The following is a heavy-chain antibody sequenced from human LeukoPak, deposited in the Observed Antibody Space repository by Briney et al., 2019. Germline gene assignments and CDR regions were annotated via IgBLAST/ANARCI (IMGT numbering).Heavy chain of an antibody. CDR3: ARDLGYCSSTSCSIGY. CDR1: GGSFSGYY. J-gene: IGHJ4*02. Sequence: PSETLSLTCAVYGGSFSGYYWSWIRQPPGKGLEWIGEINHSGSTNYNPSLKSRVTISVDTSKNQFSLKLSSVTAADTAVYYCARDLGYCSSTSCSIGYWGQGTLVTVSS. D-gene: IGHD2-2*01. CDR2: INHSGST. V-gene: IGHV4-34*01.